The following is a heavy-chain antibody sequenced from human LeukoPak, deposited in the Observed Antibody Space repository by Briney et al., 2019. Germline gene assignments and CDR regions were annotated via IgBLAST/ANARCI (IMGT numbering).Heavy chain of an antibody. D-gene: IGHD3-10*01. Sequence: LETLSLTCTVSGGSISSYYWSWIRQPPGKGLEWIGYIYYSGSTNYNPSLKSRVTISVDTSKNQFSVKLSSVTAADTAVYYCARSYYYGSGIYSAFDYWGQGTLVTVSS. CDR2: IYYSGST. CDR3: ARSYYYGSGIYSAFDY. V-gene: IGHV4-59*01. CDR1: GGSISSYY. J-gene: IGHJ4*02.